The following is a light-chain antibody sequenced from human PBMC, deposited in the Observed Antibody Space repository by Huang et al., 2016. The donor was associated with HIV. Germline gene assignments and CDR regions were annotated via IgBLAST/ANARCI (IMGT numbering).Light chain of an antibody. CDR3: QQYYNTPFT. Sequence: DIVMTQSPDSLAVSLGERAAINCKSSQSLLYRSNNKNYLAWYQQKPGHPPKLLIYWASTRESGVPDRFSGSGSGTDFTLTISSLQAADLAVYYCQQYYNTPFTFGPGTKVDIK. CDR2: WAS. CDR1: QSLLYRSNNKNY. V-gene: IGKV4-1*01. J-gene: IGKJ3*01.